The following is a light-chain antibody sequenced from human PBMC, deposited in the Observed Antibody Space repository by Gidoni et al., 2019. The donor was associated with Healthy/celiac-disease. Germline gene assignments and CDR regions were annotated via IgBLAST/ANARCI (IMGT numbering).Light chain of an antibody. J-gene: IGLJ2*01. CDR1: SSNIGSNY. CDR2: RNN. V-gene: IGLV1-47*01. Sequence: QSVLTQPPSASGPPVQRVTISCSGSSSNIGSNYVYWYQQLPGTAPKLLIYRNNQRPSGVPDRFAGSKSGTSASLAISGLRSEDEADYYCAAWDDSLSGEVFGGGTKLTVL. CDR3: AAWDDSLSGEV.